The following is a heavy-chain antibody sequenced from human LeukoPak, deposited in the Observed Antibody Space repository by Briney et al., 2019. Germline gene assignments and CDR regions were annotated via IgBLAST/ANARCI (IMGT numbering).Heavy chain of an antibody. CDR1: GFTFSSYS. J-gene: IGHJ6*02. V-gene: IGHV3-21*01. CDR2: ISSSSSYI. CDR3: ARLQYSSGWRSHPVYYFYGMDV. Sequence: GGSLRLSCAASGFTFSSYSMNWVRQAPGKGLEWVSSISSSSSYIYYADSVKGRFTISRDNAKNSLYLQMNSLRAEDTAVYYCARLQYSSGWRSHPVYYFYGMDVWGQGTTVTVSS. D-gene: IGHD6-19*01.